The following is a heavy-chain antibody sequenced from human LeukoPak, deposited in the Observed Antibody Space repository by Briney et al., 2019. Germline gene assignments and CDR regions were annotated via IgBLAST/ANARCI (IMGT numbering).Heavy chain of an antibody. V-gene: IGHV1-46*01. J-gene: IGHJ4*02. CDR1: GYTFTSYY. CDR3: ARAVGGSYFDY. Sequence: GASVKVSCKASGYTFTSYYMHWVRQAPGQGLEWMGIINPSGGSTSYAQKFQGRVTITRDTSASTAYMELSSLRSEDTAVYYCARAVGGSYFDYWGQGTLVTVSS. D-gene: IGHD1-26*01. CDR2: INPSGGST.